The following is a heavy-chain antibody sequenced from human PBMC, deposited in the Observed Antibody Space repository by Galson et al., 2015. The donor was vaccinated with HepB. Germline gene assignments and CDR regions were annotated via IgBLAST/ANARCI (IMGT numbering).Heavy chain of an antibody. CDR1: GFSFSGSA. D-gene: IGHD4-23*01. Sequence: SLRLSCAASGFSFSGSAMHWVRQASGKGLEWVGRIRSKFNSYATAYAASVKGRFTISRDDSKSTAYLQMNSLKTEDTAVYYCTSPDYGGNSDVDYWDQGTLVTVSS. CDR2: IRSKFNSYAT. J-gene: IGHJ4*02. CDR3: TSPDYGGNSDVDY. V-gene: IGHV3-73*01.